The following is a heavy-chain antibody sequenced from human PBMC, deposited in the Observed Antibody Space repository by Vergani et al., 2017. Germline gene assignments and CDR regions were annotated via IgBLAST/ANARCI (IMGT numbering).Heavy chain of an antibody. Sequence: EVQLVESGGGLVQPGGSLRLSCAASGFTFSSYWMSWVRQAPGKGLEWVANIKQDGSEKYYVDSVKGRFTISRDNAKNSLYLQMNSLIAEDTAVYYCARDQIQLWLRYFDYWGQGTLVTISS. D-gene: IGHD5-18*01. CDR2: IKQDGSEK. CDR3: ARDQIQLWLRYFDY. J-gene: IGHJ4*02. V-gene: IGHV3-7*01. CDR1: GFTFSSYW.